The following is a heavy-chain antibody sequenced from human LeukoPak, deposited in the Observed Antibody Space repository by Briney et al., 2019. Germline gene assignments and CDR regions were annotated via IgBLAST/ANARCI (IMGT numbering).Heavy chain of an antibody. V-gene: IGHV3-64*01. CDR1: RLTFSSYA. Sequence: GGSLRLSCAASRLTFSSYAMHWVRQAPGKGLEYVSAISSNGGSTYYANSVKGRFTISRDNSKNTLYLRMGSLRAEDMAVYYCARGYCTNGVCYPFFDYWGQGTLVTASS. D-gene: IGHD2-8*01. CDR2: ISSNGGST. J-gene: IGHJ4*02. CDR3: ARGYCTNGVCYPFFDY.